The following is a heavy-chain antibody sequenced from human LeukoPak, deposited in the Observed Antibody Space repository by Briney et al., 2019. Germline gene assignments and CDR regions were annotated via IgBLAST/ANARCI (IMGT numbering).Heavy chain of an antibody. V-gene: IGHV1-69*02. J-gene: IGHJ4*02. CDR1: GGTFSSYT. CDR3: ARGRAGFDDYFAY. Sequence: SVKVSCKASGGTFSSYTISWVRQAPGQGLEWMGRIIPILGIANYAQKFQGRVTITADKSTSTAYMELSSLRSEDTAVYYCARGRAGFDDYFAYWGQGTLVTVSS. CDR2: IIPILGIA. D-gene: IGHD3-10*01.